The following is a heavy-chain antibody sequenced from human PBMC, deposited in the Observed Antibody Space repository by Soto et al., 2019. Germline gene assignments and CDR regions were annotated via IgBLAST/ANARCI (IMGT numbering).Heavy chain of an antibody. CDR2: ISGSGGST. CDR3: AKDLKLTGLGYCSGGSCYGYYYGMDV. D-gene: IGHD2-15*01. V-gene: IGHV3-23*01. J-gene: IGHJ6*02. Sequence: PGGSLRLSCAASGFTFSSYAMSWVRQAPGKGLEWVSAISGSGGSTYYADSVKGRFTISRDNSKNTLYLQMNSLRAEDTAVYYCAKDLKLTGLGYCSGGSCYGYYYGMDVWGQGTTVTVSS. CDR1: GFTFSSYA.